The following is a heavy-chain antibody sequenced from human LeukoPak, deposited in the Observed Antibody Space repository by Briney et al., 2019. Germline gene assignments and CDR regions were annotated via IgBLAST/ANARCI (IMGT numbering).Heavy chain of an antibody. CDR2: INPNSGGT. CDR1: GYTFTGYY. D-gene: IGHD6-13*01. V-gene: IGHV1-2*02. CDR3: ASARIAAGPHAFDI. J-gene: IGHJ3*02. Sequence: ASVKVSCKASGYTFTGYYMHWVRQAPGQGLEWMGWINPNSGGTNYAQKFQGRVTMTRDTSISTAYMELSRLISDDTAVYYCASARIAAGPHAFDIWGQGTMVTVSS.